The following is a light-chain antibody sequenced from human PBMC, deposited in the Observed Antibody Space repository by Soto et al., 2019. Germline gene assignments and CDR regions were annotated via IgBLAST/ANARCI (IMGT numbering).Light chain of an antibody. V-gene: IGKV1-39*01. J-gene: IGKJ2*01. Sequence: DSQMTQSPSSLSASVGDRVTITCRASQSISSYLNWYQQKPGKAPKLLIYAASSLQSGVPSSFSGSGSGTDFTLTISSLQPEDFATYYCQQSYSTPHTFGQGTKLEIK. CDR2: AAS. CDR1: QSISSY. CDR3: QQSYSTPHT.